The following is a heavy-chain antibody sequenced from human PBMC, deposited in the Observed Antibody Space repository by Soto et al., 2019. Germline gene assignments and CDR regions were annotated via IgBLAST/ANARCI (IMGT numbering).Heavy chain of an antibody. D-gene: IGHD3-10*01. J-gene: IGHJ3*02. Sequence: EIQLVESGGGLVQPGGSLRLSCADSGFTFSTYWTSWVRQAPGKGLEWVANIKEDGSEKYYVDSVKGRFTISRDNAKESLYLEMNSLRAEDTAVYYCARGRGLGTWGQGTMVTVSS. CDR1: GFTFSTYW. CDR2: IKEDGSEK. CDR3: ARGRGLGT. V-gene: IGHV3-7*01.